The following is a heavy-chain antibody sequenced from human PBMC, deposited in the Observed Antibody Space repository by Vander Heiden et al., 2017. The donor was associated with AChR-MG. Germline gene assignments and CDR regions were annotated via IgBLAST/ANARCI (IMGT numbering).Heavy chain of an antibody. D-gene: IGHD6-19*01. CDR1: GFTFKDYY. CDR3: ARGRLVYFDY. CDR2: ISNSGSTT. Sequence: QVQVVESGGCLVKPGGSLSLSCPAPGFTFKDYYMTWIRQAPGKGLEWISYISNSGSTTYYADSVKGRFTISRDNAKNSLYLQMNSLRAEDTAMYYCARGRLVYFDYWGQGTLVTVSS. J-gene: IGHJ4*02. V-gene: IGHV3-11*01.